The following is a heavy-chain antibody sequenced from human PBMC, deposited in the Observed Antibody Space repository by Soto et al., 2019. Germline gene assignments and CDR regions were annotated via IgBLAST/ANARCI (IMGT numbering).Heavy chain of an antibody. V-gene: IGHV3-21*01. Sequence: LRLSCAASGFTFSSYSMNWVRQAPGKGLEWVSSISSSSSYIYYADSVKGRFTISRDNAKNSLYLQMNSLRAEDTAVYYCARGAAAGTNAFDIWGQGTMVTVSS. J-gene: IGHJ3*02. CDR2: ISSSSSYI. CDR3: ARGAAAGTNAFDI. CDR1: GFTFSSYS. D-gene: IGHD6-13*01.